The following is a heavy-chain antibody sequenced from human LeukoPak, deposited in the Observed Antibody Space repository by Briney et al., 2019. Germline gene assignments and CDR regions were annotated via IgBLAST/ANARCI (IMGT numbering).Heavy chain of an antibody. CDR3: ARGMYIAAAQYGY. D-gene: IGHD6-13*01. CDR1: GGSISSYY. V-gene: IGHV4-59*01. CDR2: IYYSGTT. Sequence: SETLSLTCTVSGGSISSYYWSWIRQPPGKGLEWIGYIYYSGTTNYNPSLKSRVTISVDTSKNQFSLTLSSVTAADTAVYYCARGMYIAAAQYGYWGQGTLVTVSS. J-gene: IGHJ4*02.